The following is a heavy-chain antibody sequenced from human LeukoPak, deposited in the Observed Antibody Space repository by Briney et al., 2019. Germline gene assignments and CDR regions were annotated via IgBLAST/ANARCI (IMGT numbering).Heavy chain of an antibody. J-gene: IGHJ6*03. CDR1: GFTFSSYA. CDR2: IKQDGSEK. D-gene: IGHD2-15*01. Sequence: PGGSLRLSCAASGFTFSSYAMSWVRQAPGKGLEWVANIKQDGSEKYYVDSVKGRFTISRDNAKNSLYLQMNSLRAEDTAVYYCARVVVAATLHLSYYYYMDVWGKGTTVTISS. V-gene: IGHV3-7*04. CDR3: ARVVVAATLHLSYYYYMDV.